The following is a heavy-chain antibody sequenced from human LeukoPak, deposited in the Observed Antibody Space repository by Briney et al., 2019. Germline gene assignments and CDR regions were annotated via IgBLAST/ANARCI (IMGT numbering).Heavy chain of an antibody. CDR3: AREGLNWNYDYPDY. J-gene: IGHJ4*02. Sequence: EGSLRLSCAASGSTFSSYWMHWVRQAPGKGLVWVSRINSDGSSTSYADSVKGRFTISRDNAKNTLYLQMNSLRAEDTAVYYCAREGLNWNYDYPDYWGQGTLATVSS. CDR1: GSTFSSYW. D-gene: IGHD1-7*01. CDR2: INSDGSST. V-gene: IGHV3-74*01.